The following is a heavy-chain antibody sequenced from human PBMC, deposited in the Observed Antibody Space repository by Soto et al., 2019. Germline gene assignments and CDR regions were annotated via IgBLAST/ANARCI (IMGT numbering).Heavy chain of an antibody. J-gene: IGHJ4*02. V-gene: IGHV4-59*12. CDR1: GGSISRYY. Sequence: PSETLSLTCTVSGGSISRYYWSWIRQPPGKGLERIGYIYYTGSTNYNPSLQSRVTISVDTSKNQFSLKLSSVTSADTAVSYCARDSSCNSHYRLDCWGQGSLVTVAS. CDR3: ARDSSCNSHYRLDC. CDR2: IYYTGST. D-gene: IGHD1-26*01.